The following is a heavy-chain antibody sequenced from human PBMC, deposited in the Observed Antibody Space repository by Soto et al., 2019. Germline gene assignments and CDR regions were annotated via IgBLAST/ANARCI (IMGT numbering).Heavy chain of an antibody. CDR2: INHIGST. Sequence: SETLSLTCAVYGGSFSGYYWSWIRQPPGKGLEWIGEINHIGSTNYNPSLKSRVTISVDTSKNQFSLKLSSVTAADTAVYYCASEMYYDFWSGLPSIHAFDIWGQGTMVTVSS. CDR3: ASEMYYDFWSGLPSIHAFDI. D-gene: IGHD3-3*01. V-gene: IGHV4-34*01. J-gene: IGHJ3*02. CDR1: GGSFSGYY.